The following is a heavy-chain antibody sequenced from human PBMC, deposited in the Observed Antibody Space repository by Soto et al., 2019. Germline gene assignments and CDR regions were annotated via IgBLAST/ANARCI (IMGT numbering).Heavy chain of an antibody. J-gene: IGHJ6*02. V-gene: IGHV4-31*03. CDR3: ARARMVRGIIYYYGMDV. D-gene: IGHD3-10*01. CDR1: GGSISSDGNY. Sequence: QVQLQESGPGLVKSSQTLSLTCTVSGGSISSDGNYWSWIRQHPGKGLEWIGYIYYSGSTYYNPSLKSRVTMSVDTSKNQFSLKLNSGTAADTAVYYCARARMVRGIIYYYGMDVWGQGTTVTVSS. CDR2: IYYSGST.